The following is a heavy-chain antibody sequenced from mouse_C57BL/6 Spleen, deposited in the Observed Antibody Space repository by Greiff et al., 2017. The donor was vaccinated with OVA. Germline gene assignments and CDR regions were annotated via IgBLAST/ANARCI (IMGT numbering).Heavy chain of an antibody. CDR3: AREYDYDGRAWVAY. CDR2: IYPGDGDT. V-gene: IGHV1-82*01. J-gene: IGHJ3*01. CDR1: GYAFSSSW. Sequence: QVHVKQSGPELVKPGASVKISCKASGYAFSSSWMNWVKQRPGKGLEWIGRIYPGDGDTNYNGKFKGKATLTADKSSSTAYMQLSSLTSEDSAVYFCAREYDYDGRAWVAYWGQGTLVTVSA. D-gene: IGHD2-4*01.